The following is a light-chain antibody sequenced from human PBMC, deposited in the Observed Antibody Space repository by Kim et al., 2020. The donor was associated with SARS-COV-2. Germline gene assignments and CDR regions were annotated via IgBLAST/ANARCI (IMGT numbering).Light chain of an antibody. CDR3: CSYTTSSTYV. CDR1: SSDVGGYNV. CDR2: DVS. Sequence: GQSITISCTGSSSDVGGYNVVSWYQQHPGKAPKLMIYDVSKRPSGVSNRFSGSKSGKTASLTISGLQAEDEADYYCCSYTTSSTYVFGTGTKVTVL. J-gene: IGLJ1*01. V-gene: IGLV2-14*04.